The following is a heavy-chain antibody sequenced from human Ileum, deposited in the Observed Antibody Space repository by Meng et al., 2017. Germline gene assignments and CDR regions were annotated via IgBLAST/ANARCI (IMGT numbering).Heavy chain of an antibody. V-gene: IGHV4-38-2*02. CDR2: IHHSGIT. CDR1: GHSISSNYH. Sequence: SETLSLTCTVSGHSISSNYHGGWIRQSPGKGLEWIGTIHHSGITYYNLSLKSRVTITIDSSKNHFSLRLTSVTAADTAVYYCATYTSGGYVDYWGQGTLVTVSS. J-gene: IGHJ4*02. CDR3: ATYTSGGYVDY. D-gene: IGHD3-10*01.